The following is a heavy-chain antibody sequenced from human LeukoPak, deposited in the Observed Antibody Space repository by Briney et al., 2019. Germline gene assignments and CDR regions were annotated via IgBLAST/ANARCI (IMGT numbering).Heavy chain of an antibody. CDR1: GFTFSAYW. V-gene: IGHV3-7*01. J-gene: IGHJ4*02. CDR3: VRDGNSGYNFAF. Sequence: PGGSLRLSCAASGFTFSAYWMSWVRQAPGKGLEWVANIKQDGSEKYYLDSVKGRFTISRDNAKNSLYLQMNSLRVEDTAVYYCVRDGNSGYNFAFWGQGTLLTVSS. D-gene: IGHD5-24*01. CDR2: IKQDGSEK.